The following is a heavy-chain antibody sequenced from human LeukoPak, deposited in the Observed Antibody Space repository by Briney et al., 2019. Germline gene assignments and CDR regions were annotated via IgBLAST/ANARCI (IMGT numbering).Heavy chain of an antibody. D-gene: IGHD3-22*01. CDR2: ISQDGSEK. V-gene: IGHV3-7*01. CDR1: GFTFNNYW. Sequence: PGGSLRLSCAASGFTFNNYWLTWVRQAPGKGLEWVAKISQDGSEKYYADSVKGRFTISRDSGKNSLYLQMNSLRVEDTAVYYCARAVGSSGCDYWGQGTLVTVSS. J-gene: IGHJ4*02. CDR3: ARAVGSSGCDY.